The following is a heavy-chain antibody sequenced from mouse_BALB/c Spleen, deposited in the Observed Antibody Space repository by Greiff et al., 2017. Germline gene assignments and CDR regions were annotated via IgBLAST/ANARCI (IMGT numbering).Heavy chain of an antibody. Sequence: LVESGGGLVKPGGSLKLSCAASGFTFSSYAMSWVRQTPEKRLEWVASISSGGSTYYPDSVKGRFTISRDNARNILYLQMSSLRSEDTAMYYCARGEAWFAYWGQGTLVTVSA. CDR2: ISSGGST. V-gene: IGHV5-6-5*01. J-gene: IGHJ3*01. CDR1: GFTFSSYA. CDR3: ARGEAWFAY.